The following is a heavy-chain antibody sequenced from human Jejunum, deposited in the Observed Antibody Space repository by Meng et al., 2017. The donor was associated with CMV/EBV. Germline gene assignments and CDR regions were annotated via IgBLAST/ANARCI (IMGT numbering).Heavy chain of an antibody. D-gene: IGHD2-2*01. Sequence: YTASFSDNYWGWIRQSPGKELEWIGAVTPSGTATYNPSLESRVTISRDTSKNQFSLRLTSVTVEDTAVYYCAGAPPAAAPGSYFDSWGQGAQVTVSS. CDR1: TASFSDNY. CDR3: AGAPPAAAPGSYFDS. V-gene: IGHV4-34*01. J-gene: IGHJ4*02. CDR2: VTPSGTA.